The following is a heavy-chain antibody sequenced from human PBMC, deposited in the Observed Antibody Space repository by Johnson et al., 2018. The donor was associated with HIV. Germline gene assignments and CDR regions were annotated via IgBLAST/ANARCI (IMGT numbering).Heavy chain of an antibody. V-gene: IGHV3-11*04. D-gene: IGHD3-9*01. CDR2: ISNSGNTI. Sequence: VQLVESGGGLIQPGGSLRLSCAASGFTVSSNYMSWVRKAPGKGLEWVSYISNSGNTIYYADSVKGRFTISRDNAKNSLYLPMSSRRAEDTAVYYCAREGVAVRYIDDAFDIWGQGTMVTVSS. CDR1: GFTVSSNY. J-gene: IGHJ3*02. CDR3: AREGVAVRYIDDAFDI.